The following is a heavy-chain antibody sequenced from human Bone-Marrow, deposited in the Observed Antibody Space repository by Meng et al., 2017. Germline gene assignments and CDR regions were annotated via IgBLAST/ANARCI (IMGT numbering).Heavy chain of an antibody. CDR2: IKPDGSET. CDR1: GFSFSDYW. D-gene: IGHD2-15*01. V-gene: IGHV3-7*01. Sequence: GESLKISCAASGFSFSDYWMTWVRQAPGKGLEWVASIKPDGSETKYVDSVKDRFTISRDNANNTLFLQMNSLRGDDTAVYYCARDVAGRGGYWGQGTLVTVSS. J-gene: IGHJ4*02. CDR3: ARDVAGRGGY.